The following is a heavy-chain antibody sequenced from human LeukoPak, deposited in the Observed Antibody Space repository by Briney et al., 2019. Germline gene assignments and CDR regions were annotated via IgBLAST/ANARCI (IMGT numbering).Heavy chain of an antibody. Sequence: SETLSLTCTVSGGSISTGDYYWSWIRQPAGKGLEWIGHIYTSGSTNYNPSLKSRVTISVDTSKNQFSLKLSSVTAADTAVYYCARRRGFGESSWGQGTLVTVSS. J-gene: IGHJ5*02. V-gene: IGHV4-61*09. CDR1: GGSISTGDYY. D-gene: IGHD3-10*01. CDR2: IYTSGST. CDR3: ARRRGFGESS.